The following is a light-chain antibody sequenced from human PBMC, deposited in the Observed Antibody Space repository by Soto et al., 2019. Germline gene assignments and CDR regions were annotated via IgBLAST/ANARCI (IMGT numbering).Light chain of an antibody. Sequence: IQITHSPSSLSASVLYRITITCRASQTISSYLNWYQQKPGKAPKLLTYAASSLQSGVPSRFSGSGSGTDFTLTVSSLQPEDFATYYCQQSYTTPLTFGGGTKVDI. CDR3: QQSYTTPLT. CDR1: QTISSY. J-gene: IGKJ4*01. V-gene: IGKV1-39*01. CDR2: AAS.